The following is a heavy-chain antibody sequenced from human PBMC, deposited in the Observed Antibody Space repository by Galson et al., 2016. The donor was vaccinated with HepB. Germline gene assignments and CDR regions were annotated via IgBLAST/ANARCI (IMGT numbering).Heavy chain of an antibody. CDR1: GFTFRNCR. CDR3: ASLYWGMDV. Sequence: SLRLSCAASGFTFRNCRMNWVRQAPGKGLEWVARINEDGDVKYHADSVKGRFTISRDNAEKSLHLQMDSLRAEDTAVYYCASLYWGMDVWGKGTSVTFSS. V-gene: IGHV3-7*01. CDR2: INEDGDVK. D-gene: IGHD3-16*01. J-gene: IGHJ6*03.